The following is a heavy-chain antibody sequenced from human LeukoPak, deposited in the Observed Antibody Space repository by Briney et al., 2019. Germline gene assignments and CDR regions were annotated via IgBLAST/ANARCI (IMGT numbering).Heavy chain of an antibody. D-gene: IGHD1-26*01. CDR1: GFTFSDYY. CDR3: ARDAEGGTYRY. Sequence: GGSLRLSCAASGFTFSDYYMSWIRQAPGKGLEWVSYISSSRSDTKYADSVKGRFTISRDNAKNSLYLQMNSLRAEDTAVYYCARDAEGGTYRYWGQGTLVTVSS. V-gene: IGHV3-11*05. J-gene: IGHJ4*02. CDR2: ISSSRSDT.